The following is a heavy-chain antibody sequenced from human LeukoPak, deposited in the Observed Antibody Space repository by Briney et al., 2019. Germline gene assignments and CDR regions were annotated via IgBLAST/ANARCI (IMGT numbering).Heavy chain of an antibody. D-gene: IGHD3-3*01. CDR2: IRYDGSNK. CDR3: AKSGRFLEWLSYFDY. V-gene: IGHV3-30*02. CDR1: GFTFSSYG. J-gene: IGHJ4*02. Sequence: TGGSLRLSCAASGFTFSSYGMHWIRQAPGKGLEWVAFIRYDGSNKYYADSVKGRFTISRDNSKNTLYLQMNSLRAEDMAVYYCAKSGRFLEWLSYFDYWGQGTLVTVSP.